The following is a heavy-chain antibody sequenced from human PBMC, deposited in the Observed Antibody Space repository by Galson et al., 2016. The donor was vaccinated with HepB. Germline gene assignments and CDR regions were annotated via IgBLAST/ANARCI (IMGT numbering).Heavy chain of an antibody. CDR3: AKWSAILWIHYYIDY. J-gene: IGHJ4*02. Sequence: SLRLSCAAAGFTFSTYAMSWVRQAPGKGLEWVSIIHNSADVTYYADSVKGRFTISRDNSKNTLYLQMNSLRADDTAVYYCAKWSAILWIHYYIDYWGLGTLVTVSS. V-gene: IGHV3-23*05. D-gene: IGHD3-3*01. CDR2: IHNSADVT. CDR1: GFTFSTYA.